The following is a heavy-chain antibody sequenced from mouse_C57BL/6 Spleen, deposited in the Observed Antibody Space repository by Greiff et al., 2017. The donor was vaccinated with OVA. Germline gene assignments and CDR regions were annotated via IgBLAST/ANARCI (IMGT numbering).Heavy chain of an antibody. CDR3: ARDGIYYDYDQYYFDY. J-gene: IGHJ2*01. D-gene: IGHD2-4*01. CDR2: ISDGGSYT. Sequence: DVHLVESGGGLVKPGGSLKLSCAASGFTFSSYAMSWVRQTPEKRLEWVATISDGGSYTYYPDNVKGRFTISRDNAKNNLYLQMSHLKSEDTAMYYCARDGIYYDYDQYYFDYWGQGTTLTVSS. CDR1: GFTFSSYA. V-gene: IGHV5-4*01.